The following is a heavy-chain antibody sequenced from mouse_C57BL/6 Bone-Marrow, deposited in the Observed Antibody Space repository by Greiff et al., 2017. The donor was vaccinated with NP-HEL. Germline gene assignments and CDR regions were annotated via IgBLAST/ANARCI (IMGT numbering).Heavy chain of an antibody. J-gene: IGHJ3*01. CDR1: GYTFTSYW. V-gene: IGHV1-55*01. Sequence: QVQLQQPGAELVKPGASVKMSCKASGYTFTSYWITWVKQRPGQGLEWIGDIYPGSGSTNYNEKFKSKATLNVDTSSSTAYMQLSSLTSEDSAVYYCARRLRQLRLRKAYWGQGTLVTVSA. CDR2: IYPGSGST. CDR3: ARRLRQLRLRKAY. D-gene: IGHD3-2*02.